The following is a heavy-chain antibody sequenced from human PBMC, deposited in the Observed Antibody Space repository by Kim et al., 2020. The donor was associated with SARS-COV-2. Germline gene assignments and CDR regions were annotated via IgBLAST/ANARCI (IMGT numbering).Heavy chain of an antibody. Sequence: GGSLRLSCAASGFTFSSYWMSWVRQAPGKGLEWVANIKQDGSEKYYVDSVKGRFTISRDNAKNSLYLQMNSLRAEDTAVYYCARVIRRGRYYYDSSGYFLDAFDIWGQGTMVTVSS. V-gene: IGHV3-7*01. CDR1: GFTFSSYW. CDR3: ARVIRRGRYYYDSSGYFLDAFDI. D-gene: IGHD3-22*01. CDR2: IKQDGSEK. J-gene: IGHJ3*02.